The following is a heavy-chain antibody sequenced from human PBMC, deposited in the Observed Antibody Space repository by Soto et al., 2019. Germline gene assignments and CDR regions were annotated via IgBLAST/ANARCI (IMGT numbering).Heavy chain of an antibody. CDR1: GYRFTSYW. V-gene: IGHV5-51*01. D-gene: IGHD2-2*01. CDR2: IYPGDSDT. Sequence: GESLKISCKGSGYRFTSYWIGWVRQMPGKGLEWMGIIYPGDSDTRYSPSFQGQVTISADKSISTAYLQWSSLKASDTAMYYCARPYCSSTSCYSPPDFWGQGTLVTVSS. CDR3: ARPYCSSTSCYSPPDF. J-gene: IGHJ4*02.